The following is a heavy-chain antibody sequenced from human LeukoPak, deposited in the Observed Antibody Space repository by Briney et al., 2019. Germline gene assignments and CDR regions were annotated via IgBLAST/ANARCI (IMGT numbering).Heavy chain of an antibody. V-gene: IGHV3-74*01. Sequence: PGGSLRLSCAASGFTFSSHWMHWVRQAPGKGLVWVSHINSHARSTTYADSVKGRFTISRDNAKNTPYLQMNRLRAEETAVYYCAGGLMAAAGTDYGGKETRVTVSS. CDR1: GFTFSSHW. D-gene: IGHD6-13*01. J-gene: IGHJ4*02. CDR2: INSHARST. CDR3: AGGLMAAAGTDY.